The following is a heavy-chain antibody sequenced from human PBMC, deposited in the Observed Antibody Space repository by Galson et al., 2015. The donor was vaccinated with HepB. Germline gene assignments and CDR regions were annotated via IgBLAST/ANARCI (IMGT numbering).Heavy chain of an antibody. J-gene: IGHJ4*02. D-gene: IGHD3-22*01. Sequence: SVKVSCKASGYTFPSSAMHWARQAPGQRLEWMGWINAGSGNTKYSQKFQGRVTITRDTSASTAYMELSSLRSEDTAVYYCARSFPIYYDSSGCLDYWGQGTLVPVSS. CDR3: ARSFPIYYDSSGCLDY. V-gene: IGHV1-3*01. CDR2: INAGSGNT. CDR1: GYTFPSSA.